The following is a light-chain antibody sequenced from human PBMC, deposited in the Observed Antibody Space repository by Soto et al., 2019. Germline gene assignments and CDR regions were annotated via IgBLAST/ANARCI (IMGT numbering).Light chain of an antibody. J-gene: IGLJ1*01. Sequence: QSALTQPASVSGSPGQSITFSCTGTSSDCGGYNYVSWYQQHPGKAPKLMIYEVSNRPSGVSDRFSGSKSGNTASLTISGLQAEDEADYYCTSYTSSTTNYVFGTGTKVTVL. CDR2: EVS. CDR3: TSYTSSTTNYV. CDR1: SSDCGGYNY. V-gene: IGLV2-14*01.